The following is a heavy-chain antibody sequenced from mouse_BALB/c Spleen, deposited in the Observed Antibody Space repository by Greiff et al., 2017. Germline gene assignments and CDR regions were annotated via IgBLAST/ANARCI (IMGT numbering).Heavy chain of an antibody. Sequence: QVQLKESGPGLVAPSQSLSITCTVSGFSLTSYDISWIRQPPGKGLEWLGVIWTGGGTNYNSAFMSRLSISKDNSKSQVFLKMNSLQTDDTAIYYCVRDRYGNYFDYWGQGTTLTVSS. J-gene: IGHJ2*01. CDR1: GFSLTSYD. CDR2: IWTGGGT. D-gene: IGHD2-10*02. CDR3: VRDRYGNYFDY. V-gene: IGHV2-9-2*01.